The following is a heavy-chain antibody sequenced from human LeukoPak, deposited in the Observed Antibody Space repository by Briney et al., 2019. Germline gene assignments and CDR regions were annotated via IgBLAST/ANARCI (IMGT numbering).Heavy chain of an antibody. J-gene: IGHJ4*02. Sequence: ASVKVSCKASGGTFSSYAISWVRQAPGQGLEWMGGIIPIFGTANYAQKFQGRVTITADESTSTAYMELSSLRSEDTAVYYCARRVVKYDFWSGYIPYYFDYWGQGTLVTVSS. CDR2: IIPIFGTA. CDR1: GGTFSSYA. V-gene: IGHV1-69*13. D-gene: IGHD3-3*01. CDR3: ARRVVKYDFWSGYIPYYFDY.